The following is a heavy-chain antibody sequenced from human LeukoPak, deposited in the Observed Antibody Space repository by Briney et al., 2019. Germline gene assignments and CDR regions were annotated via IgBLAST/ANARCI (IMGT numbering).Heavy chain of an antibody. Sequence: ASVKVSCKASGYTFIGYYMHWVRQAPGQGLEWMGWINPHSGGTKYAQKFQGRVTMTSDTSISTAYMELSRLRSDDTAVYYCARGYSSSSGSTYYYMDVWGKGTTVTVSS. CDR3: ARGYSSSSGSTYYYMDV. J-gene: IGHJ6*03. D-gene: IGHD6-6*01. CDR2: INPHSGGT. CDR1: GYTFIGYY. V-gene: IGHV1-2*02.